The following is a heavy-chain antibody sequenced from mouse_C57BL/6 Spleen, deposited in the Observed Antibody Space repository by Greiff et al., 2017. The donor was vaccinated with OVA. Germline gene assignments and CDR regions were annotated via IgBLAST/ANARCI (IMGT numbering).Heavy chain of an antibody. Sequence: VQLKESGPELVKPGDSVKISCKASGYSFTGYFMNWVMQSHGKSLEWIGRINPYNGDTFYNQKFKGKATLTVDKSSSTAHMELRSLTSEDSAVYYCARSDYYGSSPLAMDYWGQGTSVTVSS. D-gene: IGHD1-1*01. J-gene: IGHJ4*01. CDR3: ARSDYYGSSPLAMDY. CDR1: GYSFTGYF. V-gene: IGHV1-20*01. CDR2: INPYNGDT.